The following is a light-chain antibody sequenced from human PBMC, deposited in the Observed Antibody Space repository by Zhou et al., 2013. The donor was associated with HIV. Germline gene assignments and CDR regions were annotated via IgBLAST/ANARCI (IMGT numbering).Light chain of an antibody. CDR3: QQSYSTLYT. J-gene: IGKJ2*01. CDR1: QSISTY. CDR2: SAS. V-gene: IGKV1-39*01. Sequence: DIQMTQSPSSLSASVGDRVTITCRASQSISTYLNWYHQKPGKAPKVLIYSASNLQTGVPSRFSGSGSGTHFTLTISSLQPEDFGTYYCQQSYSTLYTFGQGTKLEIK.